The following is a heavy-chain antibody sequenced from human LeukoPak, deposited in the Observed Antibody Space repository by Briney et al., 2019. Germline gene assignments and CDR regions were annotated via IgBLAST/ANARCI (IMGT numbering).Heavy chain of an antibody. Sequence: GGTLRLSCAASGFTFSNYAMSWVRQAPGKGLEWVSAITGSGGNTYYADSVKGRFTISRDNSKNTVFLQMNSLRAEDTAVYYCAKWGDYDVLTGYYVSDYWGQGALVTVSS. J-gene: IGHJ4*02. CDR1: GFTFSNYA. CDR3: AKWGDYDVLTGYYVSDY. V-gene: IGHV3-23*01. D-gene: IGHD3-9*01. CDR2: ITGSGGNT.